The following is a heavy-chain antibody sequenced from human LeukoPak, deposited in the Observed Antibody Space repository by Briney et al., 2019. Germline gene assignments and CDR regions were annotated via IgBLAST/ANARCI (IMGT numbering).Heavy chain of an antibody. Sequence: SETLSLTCAVSGYSISSGYYWGWIRQPPGKGLEWIGYIYYSGSTNYNPSLKSRVTISVDTSKNQFSLKLSSVTAADTAVYYCARGGAEYQLLSYFDYWGQGTLVAVSS. D-gene: IGHD2-2*01. CDR1: GYSISSGYY. V-gene: IGHV4-61*01. CDR2: IYYSGST. J-gene: IGHJ4*02. CDR3: ARGGAEYQLLSYFDY.